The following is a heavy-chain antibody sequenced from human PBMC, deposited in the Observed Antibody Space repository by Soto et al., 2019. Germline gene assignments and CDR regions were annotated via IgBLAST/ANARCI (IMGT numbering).Heavy chain of an antibody. CDR3: ARDGRAISVSVWSLACEY. D-gene: IGHD3-16*01. V-gene: IGHV1-3*01. J-gene: IGHJ4*02. CDR1: GYTFTSYA. Sequence: ASVKVSCKASGYTFTSYAMHWVRQAPGQRLEWMGWINAGNGNTKYSQKFQGRVTITRDTSASTAYMELSSLRSEDTAVYYCARDGRAISVSVWSLACEYWGQGTLVTVSS. CDR2: INAGNGNT.